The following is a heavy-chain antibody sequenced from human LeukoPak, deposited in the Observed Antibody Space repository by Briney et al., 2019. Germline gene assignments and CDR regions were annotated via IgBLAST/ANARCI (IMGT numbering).Heavy chain of an antibody. CDR3: ARGSWRFDP. CDR2: IYYSGGT. D-gene: IGHD3-10*01. Sequence: SETLSLTCTVSSGFISNYYWSWIRQPPGKGLEWIGYIYYSGGTNYNPSLKSRVTISVDTSNNQFSLKRSSVTAADTAVYYCARGSWRFDPWGQGTLVTVSS. J-gene: IGHJ5*02. CDR1: SGFISNYY. V-gene: IGHV4-59*01.